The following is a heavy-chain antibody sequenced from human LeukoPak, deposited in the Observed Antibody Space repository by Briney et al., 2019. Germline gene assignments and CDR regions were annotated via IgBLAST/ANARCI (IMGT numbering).Heavy chain of an antibody. Sequence: GGSLRLSCAASGFTFSSYAMHWVRQAPGKGLEGGAVISYDGRNKYYADSVKGRFTISRDNSKNTLYLQMNRLRAEDTAVYYCARKGYYDILTGYSVNWFDPWGQGTLVTVSS. D-gene: IGHD3-9*01. V-gene: IGHV3-30*04. CDR2: ISYDGRNK. J-gene: IGHJ5*02. CDR1: GFTFSSYA. CDR3: ARKGYYDILTGYSVNWFDP.